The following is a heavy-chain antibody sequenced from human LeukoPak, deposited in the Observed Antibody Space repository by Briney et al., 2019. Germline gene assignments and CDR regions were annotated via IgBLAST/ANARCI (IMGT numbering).Heavy chain of an antibody. CDR3: ARLPAATDI. J-gene: IGHJ3*02. CDR2: IYYSGST. V-gene: IGHV4-38-2*01. Sequence: SETLSLTCAVSGYSISSGYYWGWIRQPPGKGLEWIAGIYYSGSTYYNPSLKSRVTISVDTSKNQFSLKVSSVTAADTAVYYCARLPAATDIWGQGTMVTVSS. CDR1: GYSISSGYY.